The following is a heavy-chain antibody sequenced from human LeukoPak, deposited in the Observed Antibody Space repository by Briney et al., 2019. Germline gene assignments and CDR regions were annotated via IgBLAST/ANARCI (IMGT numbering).Heavy chain of an antibody. CDR2: IYWNDDK. J-gene: IGHJ5*02. D-gene: IGHD3-22*01. V-gene: IGHV2-5*01. CDR3: AHRRYYYDSRDRFDP. CDR1: GFSLSTSGVG. Sequence: ESGPTLVNPTQTLTLTCTFSGFSLSTSGVGVGWIRQPPGKALEWLALIYWNDDKRYSPSLKSRLTITKDTSKNQVVLTMTNMDSVDTATYYCAHRRYYYDSRDRFDPWGQGTLVTVSS.